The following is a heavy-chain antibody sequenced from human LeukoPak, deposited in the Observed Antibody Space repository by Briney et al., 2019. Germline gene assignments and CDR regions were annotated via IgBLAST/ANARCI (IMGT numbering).Heavy chain of an antibody. CDR1: GGSISSYY. CDR2: IYYSGST. Sequence: PSETLSLTCTVSGGSISSYYWSWIRQPPGKGLEWIGYIYYSGSTNYNPSLKSRVTISVDTSKNQFSLKLSSVTAADTAVYYCARRAYGDSPGDYWGQGTLVTVSS. J-gene: IGHJ4*02. V-gene: IGHV4-59*08. CDR3: ARRAYGDSPGDY. D-gene: IGHD4-17*01.